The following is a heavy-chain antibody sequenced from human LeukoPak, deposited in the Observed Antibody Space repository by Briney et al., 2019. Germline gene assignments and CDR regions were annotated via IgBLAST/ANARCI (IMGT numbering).Heavy chain of an antibody. J-gene: IGHJ4*02. V-gene: IGHV3-66*01. CDR3: ARGTVAMVDD. D-gene: IGHD5-18*01. CDR2: IYSGGST. Sequence: GGSLRLSCAASGFSVSSNYMSWVRQAPGRGLEWVSVIYSGGSTYYADSVKGRFTISRDNSKNTLFLQMNSLRAGDTAVYYCARGTVAMVDDCGQVTLVTVSS. CDR1: GFSVSSNY.